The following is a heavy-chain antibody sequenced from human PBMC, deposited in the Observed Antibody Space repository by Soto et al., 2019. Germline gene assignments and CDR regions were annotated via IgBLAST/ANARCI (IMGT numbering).Heavy chain of an antibody. Sequence: QVQLVESGGGVVQPGRSLRLSCAASGFTFSSYAMHWVRQAPGKALEWVAVISYDGSNNYYADSVKGRFTISSDNAKNTLYLQMNRLRAEETAVYYCARGPTFGDYHYYYYSMDVWGQGTTVTVSS. CDR3: ARGPTFGDYHYYYYSMDV. V-gene: IGHV3-30-3*01. CDR1: GFTFSSYA. CDR2: ISYDGSNN. J-gene: IGHJ6*02. D-gene: IGHD4-17*01.